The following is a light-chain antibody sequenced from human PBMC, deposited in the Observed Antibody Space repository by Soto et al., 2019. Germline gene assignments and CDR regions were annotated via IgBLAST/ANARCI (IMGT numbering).Light chain of an antibody. J-gene: IGKJ2*01. V-gene: IGKV1-39*01. CDR2: AAS. Sequence: DIQMTQSPSSLSASVGDTVTITCRASQSISVHLNWYQQKGGKVPKLLIYAASNLYSGVPSRFSGSGSETDFALTFSSLQPEDFATYYCQQSYITPYTFGQGTRVEIK. CDR3: QQSYITPYT. CDR1: QSISVH.